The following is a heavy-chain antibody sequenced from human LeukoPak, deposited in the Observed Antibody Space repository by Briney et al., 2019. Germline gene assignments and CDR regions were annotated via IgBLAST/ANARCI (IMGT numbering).Heavy chain of an antibody. J-gene: IGHJ4*02. CDR1: GYTFTSYD. D-gene: IGHD3-22*01. V-gene: IGHV1-8*01. CDR2: MNPNSGNT. CDR3: ARSDPYYYDRSGYPKNDY. Sequence: ASVKVSCKTPGYTFTSYDINWVRQATGQGLEWMGWMNPNSGNTGYAQKFQGRVTMTRNTSISTAYMELSSLRPEDTAFYYCARSDPYYYDRSGYPKNDYWGQGTLVTVSS.